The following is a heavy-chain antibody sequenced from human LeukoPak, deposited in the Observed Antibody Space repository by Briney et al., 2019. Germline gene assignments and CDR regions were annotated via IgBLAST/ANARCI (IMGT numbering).Heavy chain of an antibody. CDR2: INHSGST. D-gene: IGHD6-19*01. V-gene: IGHV4-34*01. Sequence: SETLSLTCAVYGGSFSGYYWSWIRQPPGKGLEWIGEINHSGSTNYNPSLKSRVTISVDTSKNQFSLKLSSVTAADTAVYYCARERGYPERYSSGWYFDYWGQGTLVTVSS. CDR3: ARERGYPERYSSGWYFDY. J-gene: IGHJ4*02. CDR1: GGSFSGYY.